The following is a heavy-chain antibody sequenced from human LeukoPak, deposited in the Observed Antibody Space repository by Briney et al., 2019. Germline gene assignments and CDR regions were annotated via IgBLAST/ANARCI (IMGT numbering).Heavy chain of an antibody. V-gene: IGHV3-30*18. D-gene: IGHD3-9*01. CDR1: GFPFRSYW. Sequence: TGGSLRLSCAASGFPFRSYWMSWVRQAPGKGLEWVAIISYDGSNKYYADSVKGRFTISRDNSKNTLYLQMNSLRAEDTAVYYCAKSCLDTYYDTLTGSDYWGQGTLVTVSS. CDR3: AKSCLDTYYDTLTGSDY. CDR2: ISYDGSNK. J-gene: IGHJ4*02.